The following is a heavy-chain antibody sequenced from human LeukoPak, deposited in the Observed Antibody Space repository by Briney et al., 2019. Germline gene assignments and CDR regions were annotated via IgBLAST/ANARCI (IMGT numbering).Heavy chain of an antibody. V-gene: IGHV4-31*03. Sequence: PSQTLSLTCTVSGGSISSGGYYWSWIRQHPGKGLEWIGYIYYSGSTYYNPSLKSRVTISVDTSKNQFSLKLSSVTAADTAVYYYARAEDDSSGYFPIWSAFDIWGQGTMVTVSS. D-gene: IGHD3-22*01. CDR3: ARAEDDSSGYFPIWSAFDI. CDR2: IYYSGST. J-gene: IGHJ3*02. CDR1: GGSISSGGYY.